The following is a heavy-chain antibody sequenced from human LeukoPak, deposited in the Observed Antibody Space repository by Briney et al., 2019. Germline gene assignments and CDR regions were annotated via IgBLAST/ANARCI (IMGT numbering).Heavy chain of an antibody. J-gene: IGHJ3*02. CDR2: IKRDGSDT. Sequence: GGSLRLSCAASGFTFNSYWMSWVRQAPGKGLEWVASIKRDGSDTHYVDSVKGRFTISRDNAKNSLFLEMSSLRADDTAVYFCARDVEGGTFDIWGQGTTVTVSS. V-gene: IGHV3-7*05. CDR1: GFTFNSYW. CDR3: ARDVEGGTFDI. D-gene: IGHD3-16*01.